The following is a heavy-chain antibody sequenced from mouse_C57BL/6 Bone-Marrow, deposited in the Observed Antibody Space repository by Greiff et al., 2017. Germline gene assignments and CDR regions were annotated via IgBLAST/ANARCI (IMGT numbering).Heavy chain of an antibody. Sequence: VMLVESGPGLVQPSQSLSITCTVSGFSLTSYGVHWVRQSPGKGLEWLGVIWSGGSTDYNAAFISRLSISKDNSKSQVFFKMNSLQADDTAIYYCARSHYYGSSYYAMDYWGQGTSVTVSS. D-gene: IGHD1-1*01. J-gene: IGHJ4*01. CDR1: GFSLTSYG. V-gene: IGHV2-2*01. CDR3: ARSHYYGSSYYAMDY. CDR2: IWSGGST.